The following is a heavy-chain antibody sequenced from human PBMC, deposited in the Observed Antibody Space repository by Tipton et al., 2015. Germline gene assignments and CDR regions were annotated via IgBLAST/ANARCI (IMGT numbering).Heavy chain of an antibody. D-gene: IGHD2-21*02. CDR2: IYYTGST. J-gene: IGHJ4*02. V-gene: IGHV4-39*01. Sequence: LRLSCTVSGASISSINYYWGWIRQPPGKGLEWIGSIYYTGSTYYNPSLKRRVTISVDTSKNQFSLKLSSVTAADTAVYYCARQVVVTAMLDYWGQGTLVTVSS. CDR1: GASISSINYY. CDR3: ARQVVVTAMLDY.